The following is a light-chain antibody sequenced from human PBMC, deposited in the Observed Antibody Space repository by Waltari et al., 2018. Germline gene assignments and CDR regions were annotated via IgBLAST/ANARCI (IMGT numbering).Light chain of an antibody. Sequence: QSVLTQPPSASGTPGQRVTIPCSGSRSNLGTNYVYWYQQLPGTAPTLLIYRNNQRPSGVPDRFSGSKSGTSASLAISGLRSEDEADYYCAVWDDSLSGRVFGGGTKVTVL. V-gene: IGLV1-47*01. CDR3: AVWDDSLSGRV. J-gene: IGLJ3*02. CDR2: RNN. CDR1: RSNLGTNY.